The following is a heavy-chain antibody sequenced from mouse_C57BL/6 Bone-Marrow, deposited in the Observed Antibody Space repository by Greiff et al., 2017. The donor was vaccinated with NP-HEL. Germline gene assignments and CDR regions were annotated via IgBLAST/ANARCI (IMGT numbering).Heavy chain of an antibody. J-gene: IGHJ2*01. Sequence: EVQGVESGGDLVKPGGSLKLSCAASGFTFSSYGMSWVRQTPDKRLEWVATISSGGSYTYYPDSVKGRFTISRDNAKNTLYLQMSSLKSEDTAMYYCARPFYDGYFDYWGQGTTLTVSS. CDR1: GFTFSSYG. CDR3: ARPFYDGYFDY. CDR2: ISSGGSYT. D-gene: IGHD2-3*01. V-gene: IGHV5-6*01.